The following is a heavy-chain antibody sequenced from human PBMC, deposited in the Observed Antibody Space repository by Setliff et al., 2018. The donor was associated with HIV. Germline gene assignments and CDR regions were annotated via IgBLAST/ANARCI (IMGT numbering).Heavy chain of an antibody. Sequence: PSETLSLTCAVSGGSINSFYWSWIRQPPGKGLEWIGYIYYIGNTNYNPSLKSRVTISVDTSKDQFSLKLRSVTAADMGVYYCASRIYYYDSSRVLQEEGFDPWGQGTLVTVSS. CDR1: GGSINSFY. V-gene: IGHV4-59*12. CDR3: ASRIYYYDSSRVLQEEGFDP. CDR2: IYYIGNT. J-gene: IGHJ5*02. D-gene: IGHD3-22*01.